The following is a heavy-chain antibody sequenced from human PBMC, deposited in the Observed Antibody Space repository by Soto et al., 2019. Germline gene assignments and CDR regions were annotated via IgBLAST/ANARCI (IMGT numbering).Heavy chain of an antibody. V-gene: IGHV3-33*01. J-gene: IGHJ4*02. CDR1: GFTFSSYG. CDR2: IWYDGSNK. Sequence: QVQLVESGGGVVQPGRSLRLSCAASGFTFSSYGMHWVRQAPGKGLEWVAVIWYDGSNKYYADSVKGRFTISRDNSKNTLYLQMNSLRAEDTAVYYCKTLMVRGVSIDYWGQGTLVTVSS. CDR3: KTLMVRGVSIDY. D-gene: IGHD3-10*01.